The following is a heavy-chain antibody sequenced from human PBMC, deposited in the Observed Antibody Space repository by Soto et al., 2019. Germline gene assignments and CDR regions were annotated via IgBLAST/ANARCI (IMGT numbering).Heavy chain of an antibody. CDR2: ISYDGSNK. J-gene: IGHJ6*02. CDR1: GFTFSSYG. D-gene: IGHD6-19*01. Sequence: GGSLRLSCAASGFTFSSYGMHWVRQAPGKGLEWVAVISYDGSNKYYADSVKGRFTISRDNSKNTLYLQMNSLRAEDTAVYYCAKAVAGIRSGYYYYYGMDVWGQGTTVTVSS. V-gene: IGHV3-30*18. CDR3: AKAVAGIRSGYYYYYGMDV.